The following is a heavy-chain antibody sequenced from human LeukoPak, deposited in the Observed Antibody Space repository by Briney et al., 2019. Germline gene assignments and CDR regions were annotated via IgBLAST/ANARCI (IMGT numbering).Heavy chain of an antibody. V-gene: IGHV4-59*11. CDR1: GASIGSHY. J-gene: IGHJ4*02. CDR2: IYYSGST. D-gene: IGHD3-10*01. CDR3: ARVTRYYYGSGSYGYYFDY. Sequence: PSQILSFTFTVSGASIGSHYWCWLRQPPRKGLEWIGYIYYSGSTNYNPSLKSRVTISVDTSKNQFSLKLSSVTAADTAVYYCARVTRYYYGSGSYGYYFDYWGQGTLVTVSS.